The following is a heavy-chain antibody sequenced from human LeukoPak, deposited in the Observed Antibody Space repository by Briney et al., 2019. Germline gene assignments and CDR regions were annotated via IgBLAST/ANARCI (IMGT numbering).Heavy chain of an antibody. CDR2: ISGSGGST. CDR1: GFTFSSYA. CDR3: ARTYDSSGYYYRAFDY. J-gene: IGHJ4*02. Sequence: PGGSLRLSCAASGFTFSSYAMSWVRQAPGKGLEWVSAISGSGGSTYYADSVKGRFTISRDNAKNSLYLQMNSLRAEDTAVYYCARTYDSSGYYYRAFDYWGQGTLVTVSS. D-gene: IGHD3-22*01. V-gene: IGHV3-23*01.